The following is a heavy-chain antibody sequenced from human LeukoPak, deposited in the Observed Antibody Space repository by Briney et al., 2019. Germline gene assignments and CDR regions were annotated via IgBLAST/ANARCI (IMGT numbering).Heavy chain of an antibody. CDR2: INAYNGNT. CDR3: ARDAPYYYDSSGYYSVDY. V-gene: IGHV1-18*01. D-gene: IGHD3-22*01. Sequence: ASVKVSCKASGYTFTSYGIGWVRQAPGQGLEWMGWINAYNGNTNYAQKLQGRVTMTTDTSTSTACMELRSLRSDDTAVYYCARDAPYYYDSSGYYSVDYWGQGTLVTVSS. J-gene: IGHJ4*02. CDR1: GYTFTSYG.